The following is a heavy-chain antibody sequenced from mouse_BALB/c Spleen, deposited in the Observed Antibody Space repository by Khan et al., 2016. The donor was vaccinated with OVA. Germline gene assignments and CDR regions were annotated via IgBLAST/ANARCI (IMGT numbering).Heavy chain of an antibody. V-gene: IGHV1-87*01. CDR2: IYPGDGDT. D-gene: IGHD2-4*01. J-gene: IGHJ4*01. CDR3: AVDDYNDQYYYAMDY. Sequence: QVQLKESGAELARPGASVKLSCKASGYTFTSYWMQWVQQRPGQGLEWIGAIYPGDGDTRYTQKFKGKATLTADKSSSTAYMQLSSLASEDSADNYCAVDDYNDQYYYAMDYWGQGTSVTVSS. CDR1: GYTFTSYW.